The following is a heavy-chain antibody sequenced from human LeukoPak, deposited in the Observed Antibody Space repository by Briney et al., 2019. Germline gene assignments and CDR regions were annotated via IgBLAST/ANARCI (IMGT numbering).Heavy chain of an antibody. V-gene: IGHV1-69*13. CDR2: IIPIFGTA. CDR3: ARGHGGLGAPDY. Sequence: ASVKVSCKASGGTFSSYAISWVRQAPGQGLEWMGGIIPIFGTANYAQKFQGRVTITADESTSTAYMELSSLRSEDTAVYYCARGHGGLGAPDYWGQGTLVTVSS. CDR1: GGTFSSYA. J-gene: IGHJ4*02. D-gene: IGHD3/OR15-3a*01.